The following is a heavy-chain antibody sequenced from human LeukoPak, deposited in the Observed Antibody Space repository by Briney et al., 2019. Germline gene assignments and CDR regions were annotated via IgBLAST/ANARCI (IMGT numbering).Heavy chain of an antibody. J-gene: IGHJ3*02. V-gene: IGHV1-46*01. CDR2: INPSGGST. CDR1: GYTFTSYY. CDR3: ARDIATTRAFDI. Sequence: ASVKASCKASGYTFTSYYMHWVRQAPGQGLEWMGIINPSGGSTSYAQKFQGRVTMTRDTSTSTVYMELSSLRSEDTAVYYCARDIATTRAFDIWGQGTMVTVSS. D-gene: IGHD1-26*01.